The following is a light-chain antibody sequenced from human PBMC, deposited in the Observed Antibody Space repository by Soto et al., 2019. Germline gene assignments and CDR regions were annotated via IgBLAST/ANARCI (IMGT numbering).Light chain of an antibody. V-gene: IGLV2-14*03. CDR1: SSDVGGYNY. CDR2: DVS. Sequence: QSVLTQPASVSGSPGQSMTISCTGTSSDVGGYNYVSWYQHHPGKAPKLMIYDVSNRPSGVSNRFSGSKSGNTASLTISGLQAEDEADYYCSSYTSSSNVLFGGGTKLTVL. CDR3: SSYTSSSNVL. J-gene: IGLJ2*01.